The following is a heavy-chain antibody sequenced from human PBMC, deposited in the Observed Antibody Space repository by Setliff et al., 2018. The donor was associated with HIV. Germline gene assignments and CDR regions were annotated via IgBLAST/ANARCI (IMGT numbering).Heavy chain of an antibody. J-gene: IGHJ4*02. D-gene: IGHD1-26*01. CDR1: GYSFDSYW. CDR3: ARHRVGVTPSSEYYFDF. V-gene: IGHV5-51*01. CDR2: VYPLDSDT. Sequence: GESLKISCTASGYSFDSYWICWVRQVRGKGLEWLGLVYPLDSDTKYSPPLRGPFTISADKSTNTAFLQWSSLRASDSAIYYCARHRVGVTPSSEYYFDFWGQGTQVTVSS.